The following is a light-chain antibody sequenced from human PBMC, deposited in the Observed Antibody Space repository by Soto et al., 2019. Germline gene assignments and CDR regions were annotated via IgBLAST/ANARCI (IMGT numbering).Light chain of an antibody. J-gene: IGKJ1*01. CDR1: LSVSVY. CDR2: GTS. CDR3: QHYGDSSWT. V-gene: IGKV3-20*01. Sequence: VFTQSPGTLSLSPGERATLSCRTSLSVSVYLDWYQQKPGQAPRLLIFGTSNRAPGTSDRFSGSGSGTDFTLTISRLEPEDVAVYYCQHYGDSSWTVGQGTKVDIK.